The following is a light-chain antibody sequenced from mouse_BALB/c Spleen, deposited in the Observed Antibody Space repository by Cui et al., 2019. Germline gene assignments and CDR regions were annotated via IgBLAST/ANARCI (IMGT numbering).Light chain of an antibody. V-gene: IGKV4-61*01. Sequence: QIVLTQSLAIMSASPGEKVTISCSPSSSVSYMYCSQKKPDTSPKPWTDRTSNRGSGVPASFSGSGSGSSYSLRISSMEAEDAATYYCQQYHSYPFGGGTKLEIK. J-gene: IGKJ2*01. CDR2: RTS. CDR3: QQYHSYP. CDR1: SSVSY.